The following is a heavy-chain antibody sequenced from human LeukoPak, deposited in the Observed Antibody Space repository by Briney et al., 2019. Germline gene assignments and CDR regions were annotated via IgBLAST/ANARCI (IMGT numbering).Heavy chain of an antibody. Sequence: SETLSLTCTVSGDSISSGSYYWSWIRQPAGKGLEWIGRIYNSGTTNYNPSLKSRVTISEDASKNQFSLSLSFVTAADTAVYYCARTVTSGSPYFDSWGQGTLVTVSS. D-gene: IGHD2-15*01. CDR2: IYNSGTT. CDR1: GDSISSGSYY. V-gene: IGHV4-61*02. CDR3: ARTVTSGSPYFDS. J-gene: IGHJ4*02.